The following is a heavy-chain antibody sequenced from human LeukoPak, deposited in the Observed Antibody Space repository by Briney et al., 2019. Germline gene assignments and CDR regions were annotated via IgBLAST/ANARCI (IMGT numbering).Heavy chain of an antibody. D-gene: IGHD3-22*01. J-gene: IGHJ4*02. CDR2: IIPILGIA. CDR1: GGTFSSYA. Sequence: SVKVSCKASGGTFSSYAISWVRQAPGQGLEWMGRIIPILGIANYAQKFQGRVTITADKSTSTAYMELSRLRSDDTAVYYCARSRGAYYDSSGYLFDYWGQGTLVTVSS. CDR3: ARSRGAYYDSSGYLFDY. V-gene: IGHV1-69*04.